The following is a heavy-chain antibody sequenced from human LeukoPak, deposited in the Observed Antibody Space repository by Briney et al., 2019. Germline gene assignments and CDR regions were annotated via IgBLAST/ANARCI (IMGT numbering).Heavy chain of an antibody. J-gene: IGHJ4*02. D-gene: IGHD5-24*01. CDR2: IYNGVPT. Sequence: SETLSLTCTTSGVSISRFYWSWVRQPPGKGLEWIANIYNGVPTFFNPSLKSRATISVDTSKGQFSLQLASVTAADTAVYYCARGSRDGYNWVNFDYWGQGTLVTVSS. V-gene: IGHV4-59*12. CDR1: GVSISRFY. CDR3: ARGSRDGYNWVNFDY.